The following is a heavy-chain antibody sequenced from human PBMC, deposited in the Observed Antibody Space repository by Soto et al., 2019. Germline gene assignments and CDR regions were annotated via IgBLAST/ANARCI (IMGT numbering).Heavy chain of an antibody. Sequence: QVQLVESGGGLVEPGGSLRLSCAASGFTFSDYYMSWIREAPGKGLEWVAYISTSGSYTNYADSVKGRFTISRDDAKSSVYLRIYRLSAGDTAVHFCISDPRREQYYILTGFFDYWAHGNLVTVPS. J-gene: IGHJ4*01. CDR2: ISTSGSYT. CDR3: ISDPRREQYYILTGFFDY. D-gene: IGHD3-9*01. CDR1: GFTFSDYY. V-gene: IGHV3-11*05.